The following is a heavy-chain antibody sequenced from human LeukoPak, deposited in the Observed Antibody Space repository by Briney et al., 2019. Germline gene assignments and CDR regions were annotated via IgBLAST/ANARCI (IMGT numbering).Heavy chain of an antibody. Sequence: SETLSLTCTVSGGSISSSSYYWGWIRQPPGKGLEWIGSIYYSGSTYYNPSLKSRVTISVDTSKNQFSLKLSSVTAADTAVYYCARDDQVLAAAGTFYYGMDVWGQGTTVTVSS. D-gene: IGHD6-13*01. J-gene: IGHJ6*02. V-gene: IGHV4-39*07. CDR2: IYYSGST. CDR3: ARDDQVLAAAGTFYYGMDV. CDR1: GGSISSSSYY.